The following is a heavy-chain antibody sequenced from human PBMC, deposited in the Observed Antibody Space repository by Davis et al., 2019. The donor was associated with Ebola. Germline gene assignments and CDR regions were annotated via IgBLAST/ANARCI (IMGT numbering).Heavy chain of an antibody. CDR1: GFTFSSYG. CDR3: ARVSDTMVRGVQQYYFDY. Sequence: PGGSLRLSCAASGFTFSSYGMHWVRQAPGKGLEWVAVIWYDGSNKYYADSVKGRFTISRDNSKNTLYLQMNSLRAEDTAVYYCARVSDTMVRGVQQYYFDYWGQGTLVTVSS. D-gene: IGHD3-10*01. V-gene: IGHV3-33*01. J-gene: IGHJ4*02. CDR2: IWYDGSNK.